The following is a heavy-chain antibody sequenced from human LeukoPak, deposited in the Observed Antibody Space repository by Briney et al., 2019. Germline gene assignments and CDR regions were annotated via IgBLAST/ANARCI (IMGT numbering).Heavy chain of an antibody. Sequence: PGESLKISCKASGYTFTSHWIGWVRQMPGKGLEWMGIIYPGDSDTRYSPSFQGQVTTSADRSISTAYLHWSSLKASDTAMYYCARQELAAPGGDYWGQGTLVTVSS. J-gene: IGHJ4*02. D-gene: IGHD6-13*01. CDR2: IYPGDSDT. CDR1: GYTFTSHW. V-gene: IGHV5-51*01. CDR3: ARQELAAPGGDY.